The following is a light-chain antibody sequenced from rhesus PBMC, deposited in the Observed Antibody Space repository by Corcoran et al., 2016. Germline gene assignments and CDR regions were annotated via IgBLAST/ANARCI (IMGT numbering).Light chain of an antibody. CDR1: QGISSY. CDR3: QQYNSDPYS. Sequence: DIQMTQSPSSLSASVGDRVTITCRASQGISSYLAWYQQKQGKAPKPLIYYASNLESGVPSRFSGSGSGTELTLTISSLQPEDFATYYCQQYNSDPYSFGQGTKVEIK. J-gene: IGKJ2*01. CDR2: YAS. V-gene: IGKV1-37*01.